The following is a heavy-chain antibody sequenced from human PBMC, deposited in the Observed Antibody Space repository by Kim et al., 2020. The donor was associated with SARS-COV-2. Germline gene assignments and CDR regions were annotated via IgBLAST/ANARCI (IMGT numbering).Heavy chain of an antibody. J-gene: IGHJ3*01. D-gene: IGHD3-9*01. CDR2: IRSKANTYAT. V-gene: IGHV3-73*01. CDR1: GFTFSGSA. Sequence: GESLKISCAASGFTFSGSAMHWVRQASGKGLEWVGRIRSKANTYATTYAASLKGRFTISRDDSKNTAYLQMNSLKTEDTAVYYCTRHSHYDILTGKDAFD. CDR3: TRHSHYDILTGKDAFD.